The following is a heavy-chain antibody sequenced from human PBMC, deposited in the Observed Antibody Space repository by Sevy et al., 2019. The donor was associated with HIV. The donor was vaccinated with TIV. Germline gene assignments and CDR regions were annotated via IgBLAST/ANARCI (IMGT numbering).Heavy chain of an antibody. CDR2: ISYDGSNK. Sequence: GGSLRLSCAASGFTFSSYAMHWVRQAPGKGLEWVAVISYDGSNKYYADSVKGRFTISRDNSKNTLYLQMNSLRAEDTAVYYCARVGIAAAGTFYYYYYGMDVWGQWTTVTVSS. CDR3: ARVGIAAAGTFYYYYYGMDV. D-gene: IGHD6-13*01. CDR1: GFTFSSYA. V-gene: IGHV3-30-3*01. J-gene: IGHJ6*02.